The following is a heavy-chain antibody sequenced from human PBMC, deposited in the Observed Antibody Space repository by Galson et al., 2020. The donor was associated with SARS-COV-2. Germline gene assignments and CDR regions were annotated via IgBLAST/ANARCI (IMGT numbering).Heavy chain of an antibody. Sequence: GESLKISCAASGFTFSSYAMSWVRQAPGKGLEWVSAISGSGGSTYYADSVKGRFTISRDNSKNTLYLQMNSLRAEDTAVYYCAKAVAGIAKVWGQGTMVTVSS. CDR2: ISGSGGST. CDR3: AKAVAGIAKV. D-gene: IGHD6-19*01. J-gene: IGHJ3*01. V-gene: IGHV3-23*01. CDR1: GFTFSSYA.